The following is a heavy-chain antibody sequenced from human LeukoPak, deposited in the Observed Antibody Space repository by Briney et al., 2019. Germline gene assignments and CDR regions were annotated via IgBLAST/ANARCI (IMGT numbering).Heavy chain of an antibody. CDR3: ARGGYFDWLFDY. CDR1: RGSFSGYY. J-gene: IGHJ4*02. D-gene: IGHD3-9*01. V-gene: IGHV4-34*01. CDR2: INHSGST. Sequence: PSETLSLTCAVYRGSFSGYYWSWIRQPPGKGLEWIGEINHSGSTNYNPSLKSRVTISVDTSKNQFSLKLSSVTAADTAVYYCARGGYFDWLFDYWGQGTLVTVSS.